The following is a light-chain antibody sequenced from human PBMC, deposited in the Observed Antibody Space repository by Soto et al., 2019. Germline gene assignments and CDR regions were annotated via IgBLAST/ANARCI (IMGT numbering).Light chain of an antibody. J-gene: IGLJ1*01. CDR1: NIESKS. V-gene: IGLV3-21*04. Sequence: SSELTQPPSVSVAPGKTARITCGGNNIESKSVHWYQQKPGQAPVLVIYYDTDRPSRIPERFSGSNSGNTATLTISRVEAGDEADYYCQVWDSSSDHYVFGTGTKVTVL. CDR2: YDT. CDR3: QVWDSSSDHYV.